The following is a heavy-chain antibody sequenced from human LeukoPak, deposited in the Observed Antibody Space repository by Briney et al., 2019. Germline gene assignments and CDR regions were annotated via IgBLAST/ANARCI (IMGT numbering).Heavy chain of an antibody. CDR1: GFTFSSYE. CDR2: ISSSGSTI. D-gene: IGHD4-11*01. Sequence: GGSLRLSCAASGFTFSSYEMNWVRRAPGKGLEWVSYISSSGSTIYYADSVKGRFTISRDNAKNSLYLQMNSLRAEDTAVYYCARDRDYSNYLDYWGQGTLVTVSP. J-gene: IGHJ4*02. V-gene: IGHV3-48*03. CDR3: ARDRDYSNYLDY.